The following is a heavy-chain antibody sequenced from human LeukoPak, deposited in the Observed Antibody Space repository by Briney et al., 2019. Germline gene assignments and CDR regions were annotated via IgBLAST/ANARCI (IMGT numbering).Heavy chain of an antibody. D-gene: IGHD6-13*01. Sequence: GGSLRLSCAVSGITLSKYAMTWVRQAPGKGLEWGAGISGSGGGTNYADSVKGRFTISRDNYKNTLYLQMNSLRAEDTAVYCCAKFGYTSSWFFSNWGQGTLVTVSS. CDR3: AKFGYTSSWFFSN. J-gene: IGHJ4*02. V-gene: IGHV3-23*01. CDR1: GITLSKYA. CDR2: ISGSGGGT.